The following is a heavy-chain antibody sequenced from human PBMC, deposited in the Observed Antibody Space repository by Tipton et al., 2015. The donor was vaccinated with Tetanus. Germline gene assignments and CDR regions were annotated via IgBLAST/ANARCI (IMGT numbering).Heavy chain of an antibody. Sequence: TLSLTCTVSGASFRNDGYYWSWVRQHPGRGLEWIGYIYYSGSTYYNPSLKSPVTISVDTSKNQFSLTVSSVTAADTAVYYCARDRITGPTGRYYAMDVWGQGTTVTVSS. J-gene: IGHJ6*01. V-gene: IGHV4-31*01. CDR1: GASFRNDGYY. D-gene: IGHD1-7*01. CDR2: IYYSGST. CDR3: ARDRITGPTGRYYAMDV.